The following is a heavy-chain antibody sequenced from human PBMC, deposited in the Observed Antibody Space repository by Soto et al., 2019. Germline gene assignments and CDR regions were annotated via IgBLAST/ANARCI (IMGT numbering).Heavy chain of an antibody. Sequence: ASVKVSCKASGYTFTSYDINWVRQATGQGLEWMGWMNPNSGNTGYAQKFQGRVTMTRNTSISTAYMELSSLRSEDTAVYYCARVPVTTRPYYYYYYMDVWGKGTTVTVSS. D-gene: IGHD4-17*01. V-gene: IGHV1-8*01. CDR3: ARVPVTTRPYYYYYYMDV. CDR2: MNPNSGNT. J-gene: IGHJ6*03. CDR1: GYTFTSYD.